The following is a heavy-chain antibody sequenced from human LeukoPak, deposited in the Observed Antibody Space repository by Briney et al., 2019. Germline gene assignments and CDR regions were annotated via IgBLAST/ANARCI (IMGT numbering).Heavy chain of an antibody. CDR3: ARDRGTGYAFDI. CDR1: GYTFTSYY. Sequence: GASVKVSCRASGYTFTSYYMHWVRQAPGQGLEWMGIINPSGGGASYAQKFQGRVTMPRDTSTSTVYMELSSLRSEDTAVYYCARDRGTGYAFDIWGQGTMVTVSS. D-gene: IGHD2-8*02. V-gene: IGHV1-46*01. CDR2: INPSGGGA. J-gene: IGHJ3*02.